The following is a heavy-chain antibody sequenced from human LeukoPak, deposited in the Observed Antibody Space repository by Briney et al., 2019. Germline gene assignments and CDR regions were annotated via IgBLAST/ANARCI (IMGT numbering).Heavy chain of an antibody. CDR3: ARVVSYDFWSGSNWFDP. CDR2: ISAYNGNT. Sequence: ASVKVSCKASGYTFTSYGISWVRQAPGQGLEWMGWISAYNGNTNYAQKLQGRVTMTTDTSTSTAYMELRSLRSDDTAAYYCARVVSYDFWSGSNWFDPWGQGTLVTVSS. J-gene: IGHJ5*02. V-gene: IGHV1-18*01. D-gene: IGHD3-3*01. CDR1: GYTFTSYG.